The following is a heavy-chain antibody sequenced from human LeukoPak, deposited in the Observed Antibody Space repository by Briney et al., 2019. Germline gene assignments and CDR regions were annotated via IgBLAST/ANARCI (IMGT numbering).Heavy chain of an antibody. Sequence: GGSLRLSCVASGFTFSSNYMSWVRQAPGKGLEWVSVIYSGGSTYYADSVKGRFTISRDNSKNTLYLQMNSLRAEDTAVYYCARGVVREIIIPGYWGQGTLVTVSS. D-gene: IGHD3-10*01. V-gene: IGHV3-66*01. CDR3: ARGVVREIIIPGY. J-gene: IGHJ4*02. CDR1: GFTFSSNY. CDR2: IYSGGST.